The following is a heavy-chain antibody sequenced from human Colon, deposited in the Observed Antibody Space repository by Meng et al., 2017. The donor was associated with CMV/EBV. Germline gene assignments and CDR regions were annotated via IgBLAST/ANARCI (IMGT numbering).Heavy chain of an antibody. D-gene: IGHD5/OR15-5a*01. Sequence: ASVKVSCKASGYAFIDYYIHWVRQAPGQGLQWMGVINPRTDYTNYPQKFQGRVTMTRDTSTTTVYMELSSLKSDDTAVYYCARDVYDSSYYFYYGLDVWGQGTPVTVSS. V-gene: IGHV1-46*01. CDR1: GYAFIDYY. CDR2: INPRTDYT. CDR3: ARDVYDSSYYFYYGLDV. J-gene: IGHJ6*02.